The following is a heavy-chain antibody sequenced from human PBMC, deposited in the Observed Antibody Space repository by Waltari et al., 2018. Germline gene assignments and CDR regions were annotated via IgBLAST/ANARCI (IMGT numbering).Heavy chain of an antibody. V-gene: IGHV4-38-2*01. CDR2: IYHSGSN. CDR1: GYSISSGYY. D-gene: IGHD3-22*01. Sequence: QVQLQESGPGLVKPSETLSLTCAVSGYSISSGYYWGWIRQPPGKGLEWIGSIYHSGSNYYNPSLKSRVTISVDTSKNQFSLKLSSVTAADTAVYYCARLGYDSSGYYFDYWGQGTLVTVSS. CDR3: ARLGYDSSGYYFDY. J-gene: IGHJ4*02.